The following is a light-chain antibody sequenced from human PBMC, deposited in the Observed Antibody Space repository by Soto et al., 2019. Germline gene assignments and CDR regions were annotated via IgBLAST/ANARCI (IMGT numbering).Light chain of an antibody. J-gene: IGKJ1*01. CDR2: KVS. CDR1: QSLLHSDGNTY. Sequence: DVVMTQTPRSSPVTLGQAASIACRSSQSLLHSDGNTYLSWFQQRPGQPPRLLIYKVSDRFSGAPDRFSGSGAGTDFTLTISRVEAEDVGIYYCMQATQSHWTFGQGTKV. V-gene: IGKV2-24*01. CDR3: MQATQSHWT.